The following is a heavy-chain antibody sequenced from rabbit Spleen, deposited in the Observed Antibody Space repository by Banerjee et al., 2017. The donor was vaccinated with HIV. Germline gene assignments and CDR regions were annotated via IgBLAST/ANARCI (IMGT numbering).Heavy chain of an antibody. CDR1: GFSFDSGYV. J-gene: IGHJ6*01. CDR2: INTATGKA. Sequence: QEQLVESGGGLVQPEGSLTLTCTASGFSFDSGYVMCWVRQAPGKGLEWIACINTATGKAVYASWAKGRFTITKTSSTTVTLQMTSLTAADTATYFCARDLPTVVGWNLSLWGPGTLVTVS. CDR3: ARDLPTVVGWNLSL. V-gene: IGHV1S45*01. D-gene: IGHD1-1*01.